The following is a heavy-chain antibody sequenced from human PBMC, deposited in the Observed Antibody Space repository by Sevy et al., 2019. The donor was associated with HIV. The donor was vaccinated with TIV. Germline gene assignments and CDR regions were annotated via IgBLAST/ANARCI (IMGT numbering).Heavy chain of an antibody. Sequence: SETLSLTCTVSGYSISSGYYWGWIRQPPGKGLEWIGSIYHSGSTYYNPSLKSRVTISVDTSKNQFSLKLSSVTAADTAVYYCARVRAGGDTATVTDYYFDYWGQGTLVTVSS. CDR3: ARVRAGGDTATVTDYYFDY. CDR2: IYHSGST. J-gene: IGHJ4*02. V-gene: IGHV4-38-2*02. D-gene: IGHD5-18*01. CDR1: GYSISSGYY.